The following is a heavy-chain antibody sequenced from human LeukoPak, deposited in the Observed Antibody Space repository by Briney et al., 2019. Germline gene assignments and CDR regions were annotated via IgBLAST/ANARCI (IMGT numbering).Heavy chain of an antibody. CDR1: GYTFTGYY. CDR3: AIPPGYCSSTSCYAKGGFDY. D-gene: IGHD2-2*03. J-gene: IGHJ4*02. CDR2: INPNSGGT. Sequence: ASVKVSCKASGYTFTGYYMHWVRQAPGQGLEWMGWINPNSGGTNYAQKFQGRVTMTRDTSISTAYMELSRLRSDDTAVYYCAIPPGYCSSTSCYAKGGFDYWGQGTLVTVSS. V-gene: IGHV1-2*02.